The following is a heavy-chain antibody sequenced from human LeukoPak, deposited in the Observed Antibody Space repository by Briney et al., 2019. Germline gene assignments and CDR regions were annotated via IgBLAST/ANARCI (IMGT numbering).Heavy chain of an antibody. J-gene: IGHJ4*02. V-gene: IGHV3-30*02. CDR3: ASSPPHDY. CDR2: IRYDGSYK. CDR1: GFPFRSYA. Sequence: GGSLRLSCAASGFPFRSYAMHWVRQAPGKGLEWVAFIRYDGSYKYYADSVKGRFTISRDNSKNTLYLQMNSLRAEDTAVYYCASSPPHDYWGQGTLVTVSS.